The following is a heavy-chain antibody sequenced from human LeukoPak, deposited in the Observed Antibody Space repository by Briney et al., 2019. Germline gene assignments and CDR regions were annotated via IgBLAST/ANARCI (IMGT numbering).Heavy chain of an antibody. CDR2: ISGSGGST. J-gene: IGHJ5*02. Sequence: GGSLRLSCAASGFTFSSYAMSWVGQAPGKGLEWVSAISGSGGSTYYADSVKGRFTISRDNSKNTLYLQVNSLRAEDTAVYYCAKDTQGYCSGGSCLSWGQGTLVTVSS. CDR1: GFTFSSYA. CDR3: AKDTQGYCSGGSCLS. D-gene: IGHD2-15*01. V-gene: IGHV3-23*01.